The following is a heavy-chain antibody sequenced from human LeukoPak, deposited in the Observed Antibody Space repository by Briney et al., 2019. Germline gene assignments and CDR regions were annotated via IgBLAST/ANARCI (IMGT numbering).Heavy chain of an antibody. J-gene: IGHJ4*02. D-gene: IGHD3-10*01. Sequence: PSETLSLTCTVSGGSISSSHSYWGWIRQPPGKGLEWIGNIYHSGSTNYNPSLKSRVTISVDKSKNQFSLKLSSVTAADTAVYYCARGMITMVRGVIGPFFDYWGQGTLVTVSS. CDR1: GGSISSSHSY. V-gene: IGHV4-39*07. CDR3: ARGMITMVRGVIGPFFDY. CDR2: IYHSGST.